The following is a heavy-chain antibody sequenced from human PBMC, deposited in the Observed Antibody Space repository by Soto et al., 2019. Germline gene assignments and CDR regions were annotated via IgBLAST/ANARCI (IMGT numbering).Heavy chain of an antibody. CDR1: GFTFSSYG. V-gene: IGHV3-33*01. CDR3: ARELAYCGGDCYSMGENYFDY. J-gene: IGHJ4*02. D-gene: IGHD2-21*01. CDR2: IWYDGSNK. Sequence: QVQLVESGGGVVQPGRSLRLSCAASGFTFSSYGMHWVRQAPGKGLEWVAVIWYDGSNKYYADSVKGRFTISRDNSKNTLYLQMNSLRAEDTAVYYCARELAYCGGDCYSMGENYFDYWGQGTLVTVSS.